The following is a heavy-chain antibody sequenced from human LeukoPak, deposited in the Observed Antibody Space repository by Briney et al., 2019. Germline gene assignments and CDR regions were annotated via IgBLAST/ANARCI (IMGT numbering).Heavy chain of an antibody. CDR1: GFTFSAYG. CDR3: AKDPNGDYVGAFDT. Sequence: AGSLRLSCAASGFTFSAYGVTWVRQAPGKGLEWVSSMGVSGDNVHYADSVKGRFAISRDNSKNTLYLQMNSLRAEDAAVYYCAKDPNGDYVGAFDTWGQGTMVIVSS. J-gene: IGHJ3*02. V-gene: IGHV3-23*01. D-gene: IGHD4-17*01. CDR2: MGVSGDNV.